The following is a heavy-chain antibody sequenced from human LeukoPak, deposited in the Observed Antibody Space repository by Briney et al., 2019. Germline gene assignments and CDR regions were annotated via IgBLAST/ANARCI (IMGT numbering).Heavy chain of an antibody. D-gene: IGHD3-22*01. Sequence: SETLSLTCTVSVGSIRSRSYYWGWIRKPPGKGLEWIGSIYYSGSTYYNPSLKSRVTISVDTSKNQFSLKLSSVTAADTAVYYCARREGYYDLDYWGQGTLVTVSS. V-gene: IGHV4-39*01. CDR2: IYYSGST. CDR1: VGSIRSRSYY. J-gene: IGHJ4*02. CDR3: ARREGYYDLDY.